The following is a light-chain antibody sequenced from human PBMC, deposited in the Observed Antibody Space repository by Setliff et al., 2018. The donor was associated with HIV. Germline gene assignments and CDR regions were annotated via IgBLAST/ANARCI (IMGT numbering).Light chain of an antibody. Sequence: QSVLAQPRSVSGSPGQSVTISCTGTSSDVGGYNYVSWYQQHPGKAPKLKIYEVSKRPSGVPDRFSGSKSGNTASLTVSGLQAEDEADYYCRSYAGSNNYVFGTGTKVTVL. CDR1: SSDVGGYNY. V-gene: IGLV2-8*01. J-gene: IGLJ1*01. CDR2: EVS. CDR3: RSYAGSNNYV.